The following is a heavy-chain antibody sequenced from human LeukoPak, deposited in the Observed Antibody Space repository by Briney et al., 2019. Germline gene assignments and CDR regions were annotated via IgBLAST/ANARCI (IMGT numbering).Heavy chain of an antibody. CDR1: GGTFSSYT. CDR2: IIPIFGTA. Sequence: SVKVSCKASGGTFSSYTISWVRQAPGQGLEWMGGIIPIFGTANYAQKFQGRVTITADESTSTAYMELSSLRSEDTAVYYCARETSYYYDSSGDDVNYFDYWGQGTLVTVSS. D-gene: IGHD3-22*01. V-gene: IGHV1-69*01. CDR3: ARETSYYYDSSGDDVNYFDY. J-gene: IGHJ4*02.